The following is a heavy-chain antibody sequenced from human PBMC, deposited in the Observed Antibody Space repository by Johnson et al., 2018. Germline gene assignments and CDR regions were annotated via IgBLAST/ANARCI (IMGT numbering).Heavy chain of an antibody. Sequence: QVQLQQWGAGLLKXSETLSLXCAVYGGSFSGYYWSWIRQPPGKGLEWIGEISHSGSTNYTPSLKSRVTISVDTSKTQFSLKLSSVTAADTAVYYCACHLGFGSDAFDIWGQGTMVTVSS. V-gene: IGHV4-34*01. CDR1: GGSFSGYY. CDR2: ISHSGST. D-gene: IGHD3-10*01. J-gene: IGHJ3*02. CDR3: ACHLGFGSDAFDI.